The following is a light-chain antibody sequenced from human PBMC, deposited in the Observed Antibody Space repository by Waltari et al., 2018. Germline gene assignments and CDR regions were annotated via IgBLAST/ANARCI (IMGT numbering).Light chain of an antibody. CDR1: KLGDKY. J-gene: IGLJ2*01. Sequence: SYELTQPPSVSVSPGQTASITCSGDKLGDKYASWYQQRPGQSPVLVIYQDNKRPSGIPGRFSGSNSGTTATLTFSGTQAMDEADYYCQAWDGTTAGVLFGGGTKLTVL. CDR2: QDN. CDR3: QAWDGTTAGVL. V-gene: IGLV3-1*01.